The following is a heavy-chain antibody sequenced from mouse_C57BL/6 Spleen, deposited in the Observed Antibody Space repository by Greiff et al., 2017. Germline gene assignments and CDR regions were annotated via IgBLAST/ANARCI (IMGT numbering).Heavy chain of an antibody. D-gene: IGHD1-1*01. CDR3: AVGSSYVTNWYFDV. CDR2: INPYNGDT. Sequence: VQLQQSGPELVKPGDSVKISCKASGYSFTGYFMNWVMQSHGKSLEWIGRINPYNGDTFYNQKFKGKATLTVDKSSSTAHMELRSLTSEDSAVYYCAVGSSYVTNWYFDVWGTGTTVTVSS. V-gene: IGHV1-20*01. J-gene: IGHJ1*03. CDR1: GYSFTGYF.